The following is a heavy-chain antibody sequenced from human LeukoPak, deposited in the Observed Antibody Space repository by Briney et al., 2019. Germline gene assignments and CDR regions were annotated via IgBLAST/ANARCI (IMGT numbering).Heavy chain of an antibody. J-gene: IGHJ4*02. CDR3: ARDRRGDGVDY. D-gene: IGHD4-17*01. V-gene: IGHV4-61*02. CDR2: IYTSGST. Sequence: PSETLSLTCTVSGGSISSGCYYWSWIRQPAGKGLEWIGRIYTSGSTNYNPSLKSRVTISVDTSKNQFSLKLSSVTAADTAVYYCARDRRGDGVDYWGQGTLVTVSS. CDR1: GGSISSGCYY.